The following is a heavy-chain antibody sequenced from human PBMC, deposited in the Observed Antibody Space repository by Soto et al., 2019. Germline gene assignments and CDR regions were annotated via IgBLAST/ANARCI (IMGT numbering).Heavy chain of an antibody. D-gene: IGHD4-17*01. CDR3: ARQPRCTSTYCRGYGHYYHP. Sequence: FLTCTVSGGDVGSSSYYWGWIRQPPGKGLEWIGSVYYSGSTYDNPSLKGRVTMSVDTSKNQISLKLNSLTDADTAVYFCARQPRCTSTYCRGYGHYYHPWGQGTLVTVSS. CDR1: GGDVGSSSYY. CDR2: VYYSGST. V-gene: IGHV4-39*01. J-gene: IGHJ5*02.